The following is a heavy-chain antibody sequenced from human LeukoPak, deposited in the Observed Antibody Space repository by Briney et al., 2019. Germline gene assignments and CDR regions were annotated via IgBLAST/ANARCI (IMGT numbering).Heavy chain of an antibody. CDR3: AKDQSWFGELLSYYFDY. CDR2: ISYGGSNK. Sequence: GGSLRLSCAASGFTFSSYGMHWVRQAPGKGLEWVAVISYGGSNKYYADSVKGRFTISRDNSKNTLYLQMNSLRAEDTAVYYCAKDQSWFGELLSYYFDYWGQGTLVTVSS. V-gene: IGHV3-30*18. CDR1: GFTFSSYG. D-gene: IGHD3-10*01. J-gene: IGHJ4*02.